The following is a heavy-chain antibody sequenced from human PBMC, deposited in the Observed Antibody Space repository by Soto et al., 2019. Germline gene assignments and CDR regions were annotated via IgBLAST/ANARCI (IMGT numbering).Heavy chain of an antibody. D-gene: IGHD6-13*01. Sequence: GASVKVSCKXSGYDFTAYDINWVRQASGQGLEWMGWMNPINGATGSARRLQGRVSMTRNTATGTAYLELTSLRSDDSAVYYCGRGPSPRAPAGGTPYYYAMDVWGQGTTVTVSS. CDR1: GYDFTAYD. CDR3: GRGPSPRAPAGGTPYYYAMDV. CDR2: MNPINGAT. V-gene: IGHV1-8*02. J-gene: IGHJ6*02.